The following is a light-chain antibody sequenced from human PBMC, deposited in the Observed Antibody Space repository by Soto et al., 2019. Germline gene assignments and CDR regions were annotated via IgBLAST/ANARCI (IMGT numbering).Light chain of an antibody. Sequence: DIQMTQSPSSLSAFVGDRVTTTCRASQSISSYLNWYQQKPGKAPKLLIYAASSLQSGVPSRFSGSGSGTDFTLTISSLQPEDFATYYCQQSYSTPRTFGQGTKVDIK. CDR3: QQSYSTPRT. CDR1: QSISSY. CDR2: AAS. J-gene: IGKJ1*01. V-gene: IGKV1-39*01.